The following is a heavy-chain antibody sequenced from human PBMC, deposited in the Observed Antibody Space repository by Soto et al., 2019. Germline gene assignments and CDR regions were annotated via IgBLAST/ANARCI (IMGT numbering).Heavy chain of an antibody. D-gene: IGHD3-3*01. CDR1: GYPVTAYY. Sequence: QLHLVQSGAVVKKPGASVTVSCSASGYPVTAYYMHWVRQAPGRGLEWMGGINPATGAAKYTQTFQGRVTRTREPSTSTVFMELGGLTSEDTAVFYCARGGGVGVAGSAAFDMWGQGTLVTVSS. J-gene: IGHJ3*02. V-gene: IGHV1-2*02. CDR3: ARGGGVGVAGSAAFDM. CDR2: INPATGAA.